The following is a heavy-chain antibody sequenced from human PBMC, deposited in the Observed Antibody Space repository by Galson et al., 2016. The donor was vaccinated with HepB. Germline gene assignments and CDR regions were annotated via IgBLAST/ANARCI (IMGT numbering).Heavy chain of an antibody. Sequence: SLRLSCAASGFTFNRRGMHWVRQAPGKGQEWVAADPMDGRRKFYADSVKGRFTISRDNSNNMLFLQMSSLRVDDTAVYYCAKRHEYCPPVGCSVDSWGQGTLVSVSS. D-gene: IGHD2/OR15-2a*01. CDR2: DPMDGRRK. J-gene: IGHJ4*02. CDR3: AKRHEYCPPVGCSVDS. V-gene: IGHV3-30*18. CDR1: GFTFNRRG.